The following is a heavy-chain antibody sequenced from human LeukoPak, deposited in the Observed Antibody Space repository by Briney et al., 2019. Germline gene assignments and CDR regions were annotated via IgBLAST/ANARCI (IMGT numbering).Heavy chain of an antibody. D-gene: IGHD3-22*01. CDR1: GYTFTCYY. Sequence: ASVKVSCKASGYTFTCYYMHWVRQAPAQGLEWMGWINPNSGGTNYAQKFQGRVTMIRDTSISTAYMELSRLRSDDTAVYYCATDYYDSSGYYMGTDYWGQESLVTVSS. J-gene: IGHJ4*02. V-gene: IGHV1-2*02. CDR2: INPNSGGT. CDR3: ATDYYDSSGYYMGTDY.